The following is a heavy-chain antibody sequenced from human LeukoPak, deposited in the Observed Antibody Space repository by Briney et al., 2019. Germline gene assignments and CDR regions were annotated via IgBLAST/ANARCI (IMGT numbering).Heavy chain of an antibody. J-gene: IGHJ5*02. CDR2: MNPNSGNT. D-gene: IGHD6-6*01. CDR3: AKIGAAARRTPNPRWFDP. Sequence: ASVKVSCKASGYTFTNYDINWVRQATGQAREWMGWMNPNSGNTGYAQKFQGRVSMTWNTSISTAYMELSSLKSEDTAVYYCAKIGAAARRTPNPRWFDPWGQGTLVTVSS. V-gene: IGHV1-8*01. CDR1: GYTFTNYD.